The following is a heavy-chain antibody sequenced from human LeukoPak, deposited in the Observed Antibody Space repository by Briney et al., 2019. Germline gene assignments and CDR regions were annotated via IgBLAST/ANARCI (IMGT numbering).Heavy chain of an antibody. CDR2: IYYSGRT. CDR3: ARSKERYYYGSGVFDP. J-gene: IGHJ5*02. D-gene: IGHD3-10*01. CDR1: GGSISNGDDY. V-gene: IGHV4-30-4*01. Sequence: SETLSLTCTVSGGSISNGDDYWSWIRQPPGKGLEWIGYIYYSGRTYYNPSLKSRVTISLDTSKNQISLKLTSVTAADTAVYYCARSKERYYYGSGVFDPWGQGTLVTVSS.